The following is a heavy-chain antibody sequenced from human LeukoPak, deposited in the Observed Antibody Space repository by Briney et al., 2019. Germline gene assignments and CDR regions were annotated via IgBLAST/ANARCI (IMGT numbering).Heavy chain of an antibody. CDR3: ARDHYHKIHSVMVTAPDY. CDR2: MNPNSGNT. D-gene: IGHD2-21*02. J-gene: IGHJ4*02. V-gene: IGHV1-8*02. Sequence: ASVTVSCKASGYTFTSYDINWVRQAPGQGLEWMGWMNPNSGNTGYAQKFQGRVTMTRDTSTSTVYMELRSLRSEDTAVYYCARDHYHKIHSVMVTAPDYWGQGTLVIVSS. CDR1: GYTFTSYD.